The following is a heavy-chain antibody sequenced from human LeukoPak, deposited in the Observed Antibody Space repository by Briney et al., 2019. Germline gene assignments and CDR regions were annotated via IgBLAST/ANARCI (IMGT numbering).Heavy chain of an antibody. D-gene: IGHD3-22*01. Sequence: SVKVSCKASGGTFSSYAISWVRQAPGQGLEWMGGIIPIFGTANYAQKFQGRVTITADESTSTAYMELSSLRSEDTAVYYCARGYYYDSSGYYYVPFDYWGQGTLVPVSS. CDR1: GGTFSSYA. J-gene: IGHJ4*02. V-gene: IGHV1-69*13. CDR2: IIPIFGTA. CDR3: ARGYYYDSSGYYYVPFDY.